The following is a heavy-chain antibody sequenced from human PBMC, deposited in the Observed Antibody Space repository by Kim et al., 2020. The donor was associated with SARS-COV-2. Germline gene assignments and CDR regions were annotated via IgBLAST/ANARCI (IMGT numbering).Heavy chain of an antibody. CDR2: IYSGGST. D-gene: IGHD1-26*01. Sequence: GGSLRLSCAASGFTVSSNYMSWVRQAPGKGLEWVSVIYSGGSTYYADSVKGRFTISRDNSKNTLYLQMNSLRAEDTAVYYCAGPDGSRELYYGMDVWGQGTTVTVSS. V-gene: IGHV3-53*01. CDR1: GFTVSSNY. J-gene: IGHJ6*02. CDR3: AGPDGSRELYYGMDV.